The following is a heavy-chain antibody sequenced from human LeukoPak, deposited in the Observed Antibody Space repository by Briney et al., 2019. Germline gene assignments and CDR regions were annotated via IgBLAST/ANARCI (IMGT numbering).Heavy chain of an antibody. CDR3: ARGSMFGGTTRASGMDV. Sequence: ASVKVSCKASGYPFTTYDINWVRQAPGHGLEWVAWMNPNSGGTVYAQKFQGRVTLASDTSIGTAYMELNSLRSEGTAVYYCARGSMFGGTTRASGMDVWGQGTTVTVSS. D-gene: IGHD3-3*01. V-gene: IGHV1-8*01. CDR2: MNPNSGGT. CDR1: GYPFTTYD. J-gene: IGHJ6*02.